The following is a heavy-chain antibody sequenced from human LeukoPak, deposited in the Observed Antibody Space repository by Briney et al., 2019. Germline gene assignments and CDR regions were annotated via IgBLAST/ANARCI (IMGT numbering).Heavy chain of an antibody. D-gene: IGHD5-24*01. V-gene: IGHV4-61*01. CDR2: IYYTGST. CDR1: GGSVSSGSYY. Sequence: PSETLSLTCTVSGGSVSSGSYYWSWLRQPPGKGLEWIGYIYYTGSTNYNPSLKSRITISVDTSKNQFSLNLSSVTAADTAVYYCAREDGYNSPYYFDYWGQGTLVTVSS. J-gene: IGHJ4*02. CDR3: AREDGYNSPYYFDY.